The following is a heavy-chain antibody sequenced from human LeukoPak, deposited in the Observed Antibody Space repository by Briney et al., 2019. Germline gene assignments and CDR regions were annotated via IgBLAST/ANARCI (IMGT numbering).Heavy chain of an antibody. CDR1: GFIFSTYS. CDR3: ARDLGLDY. CDR2: LSGSSSSI. V-gene: IGHV3-48*01. J-gene: IGHJ4*02. D-gene: IGHD1-26*01. Sequence: GGTLRLSCAASGFIFSTYSMNWVRQAPGKGLEWVSYLSGSSSSIYYADSVKGRFTISRDNVKNSLYLQMNSLIAEDTTVYYCARDLGLDYWGQGTLVTVSS.